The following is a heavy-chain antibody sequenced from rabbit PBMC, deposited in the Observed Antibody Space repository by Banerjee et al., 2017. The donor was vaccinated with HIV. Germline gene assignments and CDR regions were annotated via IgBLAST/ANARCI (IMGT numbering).Heavy chain of an antibody. D-gene: IGHD4-1*01. J-gene: IGHJ6*01. CDR1: GFSLSSGA. Sequence: QEQLEESGGDLVKPEGSLTLTCTASGFSLSSGAMSWVRQAPGKGLEWIGYMYIASDTTDYASWAKGRFTISRSTSLKTVTLKMTSLTAADTATYFCARDLAGVIGWNFGLWGPGTLVTVS. CDR2: MYIASDTT. V-gene: IGHV1S47*01. CDR3: ARDLAGVIGWNFGL.